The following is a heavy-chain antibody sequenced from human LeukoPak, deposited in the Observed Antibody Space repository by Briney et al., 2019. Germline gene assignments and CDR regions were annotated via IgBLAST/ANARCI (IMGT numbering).Heavy chain of an antibody. CDR2: ISSNGGST. J-gene: IGHJ4*02. D-gene: IGHD6-6*01. CDR1: GFTFSSYA. CDR3: ARGKGRAARPFDY. V-gene: IGHV3-64*01. Sequence: GGSLRLSCAASGFTFSSYAMSWVRQAPGKGLEYVSAISSNGGSTYYANSVEGRFTISRDNSKNTLYLQMGSLRAEDMAVYYCARGKGRAARPFDYWGQGTLVTVSS.